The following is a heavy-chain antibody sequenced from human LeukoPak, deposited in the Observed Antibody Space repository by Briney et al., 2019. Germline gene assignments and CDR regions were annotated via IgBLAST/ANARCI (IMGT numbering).Heavy chain of an antibody. J-gene: IGHJ6*02. V-gene: IGHV4-34*01. CDR1: GGSFSGYY. CDR2: INHSGST. CDR3: ARARDSSGLRYYYYGMDV. Sequence: SETLSLTCAVYGGSFSGYYWSWIRQPPGKGLEWIGEINHSGSTNYNPSLKSRVTISVDPSKTQFSMKLSSVPAADTAVYYCARARDSSGLRYYYYGMDVWGQGTTVTVSS. D-gene: IGHD3-22*01.